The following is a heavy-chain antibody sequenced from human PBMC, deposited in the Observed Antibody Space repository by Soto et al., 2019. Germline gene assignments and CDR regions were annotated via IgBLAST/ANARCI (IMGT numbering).Heavy chain of an antibody. CDR1: GFTFSSYG. D-gene: IGHD3-9*01. V-gene: IGHV3-30*18. CDR2: ISYDGSNK. CDR3: AKDPGYGYFPYYYYGMDV. J-gene: IGHJ6*01. Sequence: QVQLVESGGGVVQPGRSLRLSCAASGFTFSSYGMHWVRQAPGKGLEWVAVISYDGSNKYYADSVKGRFTISRDNSKNTLYLQMNSLRAEDTAVYYCAKDPGYGYFPYYYYGMDVW.